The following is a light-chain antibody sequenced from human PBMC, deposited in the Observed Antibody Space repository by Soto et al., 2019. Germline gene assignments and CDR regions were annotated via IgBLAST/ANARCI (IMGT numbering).Light chain of an antibody. Sequence: EIVLTQSPATLSLSPGERATLSCRASQTVSTHLTWYQQKPGQPPSLLMYDVSTRAAGIPARFSGSGSGTDFSLPISSLEPEDFAVYFCQQCTNLPPCTFGQGTKLDIK. CDR1: QTVSTH. V-gene: IGKV3-11*01. CDR3: QQCTNLPPCT. J-gene: IGKJ2*02. CDR2: DVS.